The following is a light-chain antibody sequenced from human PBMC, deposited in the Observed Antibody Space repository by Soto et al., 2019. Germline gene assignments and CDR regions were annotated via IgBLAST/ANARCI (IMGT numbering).Light chain of an antibody. J-gene: IGKJ4*01. CDR1: QGISIY. CDR2: AAS. V-gene: IGKV1-27*01. CDR3: QKYNSVPLT. Sequence: DIQMTQSPSSLSASVGDRVTITCRASQGISIYLAWYQQKPGKVPKLLIYAASTLQSGVPSRFSGGGSGTDFTLTISSLQPEDVATYYCQKYNSVPLTFGGGTKVEIK.